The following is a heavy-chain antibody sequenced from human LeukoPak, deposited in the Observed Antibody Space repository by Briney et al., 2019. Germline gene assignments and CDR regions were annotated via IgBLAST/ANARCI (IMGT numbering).Heavy chain of an antibody. CDR3: ARGGYTTSYFWVY. Sequence: GGSLRLSCAASGFTFSSYWMSWVRQAPGKGLEWVAHITQDGSDKYYVDSLKGRFTISRDNAKNSLYLQMNTLRAEDTAVYYCARGGYTTSYFWVYWGQGTRVTVSS. CDR2: ITQDGSDK. CDR1: GFTFSSYW. J-gene: IGHJ4*02. V-gene: IGHV3-7*01. D-gene: IGHD6-13*01.